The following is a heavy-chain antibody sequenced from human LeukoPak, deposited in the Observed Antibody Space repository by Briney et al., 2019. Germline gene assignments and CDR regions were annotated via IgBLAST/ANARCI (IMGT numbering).Heavy chain of an antibody. V-gene: IGHV1-2*02. CDR2: INPNSGGT. Sequence: ASVKISCKASGYTFTGYYMHWVRQAPGQGLEWMGWINPNSGGTNYAQKFQGRVTMTRDTSISTAYMELSRLRSDDTAVYYCARATGYSSGWYNYWGQGTLVTVSS. J-gene: IGHJ4*02. CDR1: GYTFTGYY. D-gene: IGHD6-19*01. CDR3: ARATGYSSGWYNY.